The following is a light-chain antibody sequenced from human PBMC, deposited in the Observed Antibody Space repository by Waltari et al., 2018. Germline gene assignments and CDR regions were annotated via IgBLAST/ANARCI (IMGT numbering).Light chain of an antibody. J-gene: IGLJ2*01. Sequence: QSALTQPRSVSGSPGQSVTMSCTGTSSDVGGYNYVSWYRQHPGKAPKLMIYDVSKRPSGVPDRFSGSKSGNTASLTISGLQVEDEADYYCCSYAGSYTFVVCGGGTKLTVL. CDR2: DVS. V-gene: IGLV2-11*01. CDR1: SSDVGGYNY. CDR3: CSYAGSYTFVV.